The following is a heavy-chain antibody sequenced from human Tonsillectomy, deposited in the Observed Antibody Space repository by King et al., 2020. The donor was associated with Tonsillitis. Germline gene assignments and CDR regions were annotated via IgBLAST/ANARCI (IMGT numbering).Heavy chain of an antibody. Sequence: QVQLVESGGGVVQPGRSLRLSCAAAGFTLSSYAIHWVRQAPGKGLEWVAVIWYDGSNKYYADSVKGRFTISRDISKNTLYLQMNSLRAEDTAVYYCAREESLGFDYWGQGTLVTVSS. CDR3: AREESLGFDY. CDR2: IWYDGSNK. J-gene: IGHJ4*02. CDR1: GFTLSSYA. V-gene: IGHV3-33*01.